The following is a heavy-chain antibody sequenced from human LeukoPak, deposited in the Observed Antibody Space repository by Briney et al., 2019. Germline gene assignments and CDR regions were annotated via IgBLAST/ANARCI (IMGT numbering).Heavy chain of an antibody. CDR1: GGSISSYY. Sequence: SETLSLTCTVSGGSISSYYWSWIRQPPGKGLEWIGYIYYSGSTNYNPSLKSRVTISVDTSKNQFSLKLSSVTVADTAVYYCACSSDSSGYYYASYWGQGTLVTVSS. CDR3: ACSSDSSGYYYASY. V-gene: IGHV4-59*01. J-gene: IGHJ4*02. D-gene: IGHD3-22*01. CDR2: IYYSGST.